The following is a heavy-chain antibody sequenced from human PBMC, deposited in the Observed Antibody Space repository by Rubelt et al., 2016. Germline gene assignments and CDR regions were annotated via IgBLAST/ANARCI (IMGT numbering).Heavy chain of an antibody. CDR1: GASISGSRTP. CDR3: ARGTTTQTTGDQ. J-gene: IGHJ4*02. Sequence: QVQLQESGPGLVKPSETLALTCTVSGASISGSRTPWSWIRQTPGKGLEWIGHIYDSGSAFSTASLKSRVTISINAPRNQFSPKLNSVTAADTGVYYCARGTTTQTTGDQWGQGSLVIVSS. V-gene: IGHV4-39*07. D-gene: IGHD4-17*01. CDR2: IYDSGSA.